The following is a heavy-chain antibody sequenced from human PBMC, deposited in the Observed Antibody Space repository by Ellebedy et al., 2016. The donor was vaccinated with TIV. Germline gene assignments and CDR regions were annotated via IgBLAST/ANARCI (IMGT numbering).Heavy chain of an antibody. D-gene: IGHD3-3*01. CDR2: ISSSSSYI. CDR1: GFTFSSYS. Sequence: GESLKISCAASGFTFSSYSMNWVRQAPGKGLEWVSSISSSSSYIYYADSVKGRFTISRDNAKNSLYLQMNSLRAEDTAVYYCARGYDDFWSGYYTQIGYWGQGTLVTVSS. V-gene: IGHV3-21*01. CDR3: ARGYDDFWSGYYTQIGY. J-gene: IGHJ4*02.